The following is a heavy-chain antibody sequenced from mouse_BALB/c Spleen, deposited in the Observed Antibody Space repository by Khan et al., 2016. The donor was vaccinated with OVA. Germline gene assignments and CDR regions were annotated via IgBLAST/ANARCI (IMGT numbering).Heavy chain of an antibody. D-gene: IGHD2-3*01. CDR1: GFTFSGFG. J-gene: IGHJ2*01. V-gene: IGHV5-17*02. Sequence: EVQLVESGGGLVQPGGSRKLSCAASGFTFSGFGMHWVRQAPEKGLEWVAFIGSDSNTIYYADTVKGRFTISRDNPKTTLFLQMTSLRSEDTAMYFCARTGYYYFDYWGQGTTLTVSA. CDR3: ARTGYYYFDY. CDR2: IGSDSNTI.